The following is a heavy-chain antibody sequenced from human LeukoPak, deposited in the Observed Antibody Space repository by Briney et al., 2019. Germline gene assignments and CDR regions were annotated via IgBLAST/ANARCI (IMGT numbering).Heavy chain of an antibody. CDR1: ELTFITYG. CDR3: AKSRLSGTNDAFDI. CDR2: ITGSAVST. Sequence: GGSLRLSCAASELTFITYGMTWVRQAPGKGLEWVPAITGSAVSTFYADSVKGRFTISRDNSKNTLYLQMNSLRAEDTAVYYCAKSRLSGTNDAFDIWGQGTMVTVSS. V-gene: IGHV3-23*01. J-gene: IGHJ3*02. D-gene: IGHD3-3*01.